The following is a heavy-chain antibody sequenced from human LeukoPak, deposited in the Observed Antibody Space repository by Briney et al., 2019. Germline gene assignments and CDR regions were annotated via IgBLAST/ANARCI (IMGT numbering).Heavy chain of an antibody. V-gene: IGHV1-69*01. J-gene: IGHJ6*02. CDR1: GGTFSSYA. CDR2: IIPSLGTA. Sequence: SVKVSCKASGGTFSSYAISWVRQAPGQGLEWMGGIIPSLGTANYAQKFQGRVTITADESTSTAYMELSSLRSEDTAVYYCARGSGRVSMMESAYYYGMDVWGQGTTVTVSS. CDR3: ARGSGRVSMMESAYYYGMDV. D-gene: IGHD5/OR15-5a*01.